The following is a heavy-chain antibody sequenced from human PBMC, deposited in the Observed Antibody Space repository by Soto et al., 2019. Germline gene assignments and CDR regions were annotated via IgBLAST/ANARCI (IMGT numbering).Heavy chain of an antibody. D-gene: IGHD1-1*01. J-gene: IGHJ6*03. Sequence: ASVKVSCEASGYTFTRYGISWVRRAPGAGLEWMGWISAYNGNTNYAQKLQGRVTMTTDTSTSTAYMELRSLRSDDTAVYYCARDGQGELEPTYQYYYYYMDVWGKGTTVTVSS. CDR2: ISAYNGNT. CDR1: GYTFTRYG. CDR3: ARDGQGELEPTYQYYYYYMDV. V-gene: IGHV1-18*01.